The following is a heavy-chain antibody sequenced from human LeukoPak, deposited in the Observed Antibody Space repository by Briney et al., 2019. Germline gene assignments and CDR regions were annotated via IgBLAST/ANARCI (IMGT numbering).Heavy chain of an antibody. Sequence: GGSLRLSCAASGFTFDDYAMHWVRQAPGKGLEWVSGISWNSGSIGYADSVKGRFTISRDNAKNSLYLQMNSLRAEDTAVYYCARAIYGSSHPFDYWGQGTLVTVSS. D-gene: IGHD3-10*01. J-gene: IGHJ4*02. CDR2: ISWNSGSI. CDR1: GFTFDDYA. CDR3: ARAIYGSSHPFDY. V-gene: IGHV3-9*01.